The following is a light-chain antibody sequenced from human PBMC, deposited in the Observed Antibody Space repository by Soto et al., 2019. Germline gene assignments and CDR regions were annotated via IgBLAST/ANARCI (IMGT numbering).Light chain of an antibody. CDR3: QEWSRWPRES. V-gene: IGKV3-11*01. CDR1: QSVSSY. CDR2: EAS. J-gene: IGKJ3*01. Sequence: DIVLTQSPATLSLSPGERATLSCRASQSVSSYLAWYQQKPGQPPRLLIYEASKRATGIPPRFSGSGSGTDFILTISSLEPEDFAVYFCQEWSRWPRESFGPGTKVDIK.